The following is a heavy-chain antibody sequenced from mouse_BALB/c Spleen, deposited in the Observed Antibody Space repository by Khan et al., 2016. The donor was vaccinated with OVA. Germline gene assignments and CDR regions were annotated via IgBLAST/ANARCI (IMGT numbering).Heavy chain of an antibody. Sequence: EVELVESGGALVKPGGSLKLSCAASGFTFSTYAMSWVRQTPEKRLEWVATINSDGDYTYYPDSVTGRFIISRDNAKNTLYLQMSSLRSEDTAMYYCSRSPYGNFAYWGQGTLVTVSA. CDR1: GFTFSTYA. D-gene: IGHD2-1*01. J-gene: IGHJ3*01. CDR2: INSDGDYT. V-gene: IGHV5-9-3*01. CDR3: SRSPYGNFAY.